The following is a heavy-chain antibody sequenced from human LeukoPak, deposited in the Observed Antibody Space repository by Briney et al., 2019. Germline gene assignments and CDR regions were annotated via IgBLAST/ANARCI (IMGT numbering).Heavy chain of an antibody. J-gene: IGHJ5*02. Sequence: PSETLSLTCTVSGGPISSSSYYWGWIRQPPGKGLEWIGNIYCSGITYYNPSLKSRVTVSVDTSKNQFSLKLSSVTAADTAVYFCARHPPYSSSWFPFDPWGQGTLVTVSS. CDR3: ARHPPYSSSWFPFDP. CDR1: GGPISSSSYY. V-gene: IGHV4-39*01. CDR2: IYCSGIT. D-gene: IGHD6-13*01.